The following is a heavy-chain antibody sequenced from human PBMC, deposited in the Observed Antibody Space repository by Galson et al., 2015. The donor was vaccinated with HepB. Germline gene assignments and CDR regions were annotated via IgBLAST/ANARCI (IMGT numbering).Heavy chain of an antibody. Sequence: SLRLSCAASGFTFSTYWMSWVRQAPGKGLEWVANIKQDGGEKYYVDSVKGRFTISRDNAKNSLYLQMNSLRAEDTAVYFCARMDGFYYDNSGFEFAHSADYFRHWGQGTLVTVSS. D-gene: IGHD3-22*01. V-gene: IGHV3-7*05. CDR1: GFTFSTYW. CDR3: ARMDGFYYDNSGFEFAHSADYFRH. CDR2: IKQDGGEK. J-gene: IGHJ1*01.